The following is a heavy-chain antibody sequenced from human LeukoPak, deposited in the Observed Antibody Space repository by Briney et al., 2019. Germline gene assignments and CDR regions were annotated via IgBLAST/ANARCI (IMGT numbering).Heavy chain of an antibody. Sequence: ASVKVSCKASGYTFTGYYMHWARQAPGQGLEWMGWINPNSGGTNYAQKFQGRVTMTRDTYISTAYMELSRLRSDDTAVYYCARALGRVLVRDGGYYFDYWGQGTLVTVSS. V-gene: IGHV1-2*02. CDR3: ARALGRVLVRDGGYYFDY. CDR1: GYTFTGYY. J-gene: IGHJ4*02. CDR2: INPNSGGT. D-gene: IGHD3-10*01.